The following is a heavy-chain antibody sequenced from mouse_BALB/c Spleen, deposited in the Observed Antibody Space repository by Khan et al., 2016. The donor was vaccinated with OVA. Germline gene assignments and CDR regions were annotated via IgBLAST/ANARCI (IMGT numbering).Heavy chain of an antibody. J-gene: IGHJ4*01. V-gene: IGHV2-6-1*01. CDR3: ARQPYYHYYIMDY. Sequence: VQLQESGSGLVAPSQSLSITCTISGFSLTNYGVHWVRQPPGKGLEWLVVIWSDGSTSYNSALKSRLIISKDNSKSQVFLKMNSLQTDDTAMYYCARQPYYHYYIMDYGGQGTSVTVSS. CDR2: IWSDGST. D-gene: IGHD2-10*01. CDR1: GFSLTNYG.